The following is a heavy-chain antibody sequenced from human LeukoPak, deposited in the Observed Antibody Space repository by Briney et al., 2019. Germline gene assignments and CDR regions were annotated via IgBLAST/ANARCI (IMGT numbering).Heavy chain of an antibody. J-gene: IGHJ4*02. CDR1: GFTFSTYA. CDR2: ISYHGSNK. Sequence: GRSLRLSCAASGFTFSTYAMNWVRQAPGKGLEWVALISYHGSNKYYADSVKGRFTISRDNSKNTLYLQMNSLRAEDTAVYYCARAGYSSSWYYFEYWGQGTLVTASS. CDR3: ARAGYSSSWYYFEY. V-gene: IGHV3-30-3*01. D-gene: IGHD6-13*01.